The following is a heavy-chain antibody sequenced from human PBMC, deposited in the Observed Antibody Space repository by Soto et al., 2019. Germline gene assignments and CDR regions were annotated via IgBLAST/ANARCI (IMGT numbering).Heavy chain of an antibody. V-gene: IGHV1-69*02. J-gene: IGHJ5*02. CDR3: AIPHDYRGFDP. CDR1: GGTSSRYI. CDR2: IIPILGMA. Sequence: QVQLVHSGAEVKKPGSSVKVSCKASGGTSSRYIISWVRQAPGQGLEWMGRIIPILGMANYAQKFQGRVSITADKSTSTAYMELSSLRSEDTAVYYCAIPHDYRGFDPWGQGTLVTVSS. D-gene: IGHD4-4*01.